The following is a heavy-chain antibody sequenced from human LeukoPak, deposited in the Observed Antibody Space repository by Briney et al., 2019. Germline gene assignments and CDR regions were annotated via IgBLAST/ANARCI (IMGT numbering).Heavy chain of an antibody. CDR2: ISSSSSYI. J-gene: IGHJ4*02. CDR1: GFTFSSYS. CDR3: ARDSPRLTQRIAY. V-gene: IGHV3-21*01. D-gene: IGHD2-2*01. Sequence: GGSLRLSCAASGFTFSSYSMNWVRQAPGKGLEWVSSISSSSSYIYYADSVKGRFTISRDNAKNSLYLQMNSLRAEDTAVYYCARDSPRLTQRIAYWGQGTLVTVSS.